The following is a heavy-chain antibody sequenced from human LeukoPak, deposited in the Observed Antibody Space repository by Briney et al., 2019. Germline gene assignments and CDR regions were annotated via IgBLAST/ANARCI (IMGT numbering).Heavy chain of an antibody. D-gene: IGHD6-13*01. V-gene: IGHV3-30*04. Sequence: GGSLRLSCAASGFTFSSYAMHWVRQAPGKGLEWVAVISYDGSNKYYADSVKGRFTISRDNSKNTLYLQMNSLRGEDTAVYYCAKTQLATFDYWGQGTLVTVSS. CDR2: ISYDGSNK. CDR1: GFTFSSYA. J-gene: IGHJ4*02. CDR3: AKTQLATFDY.